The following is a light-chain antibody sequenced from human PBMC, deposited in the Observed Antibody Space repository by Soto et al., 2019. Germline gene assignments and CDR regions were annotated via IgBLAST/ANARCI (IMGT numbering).Light chain of an antibody. CDR3: SSYSSAGTRV. Sequence: QSALTQPASVSGSPGQSITISCTGTSSDVGGYNYVSWYQHHPGKAPKLMIYEVSRRPSGVSNRFSGSKSGNTASLTISGLQAEDEDDYYCSSYSSAGTRVFGGGTKLTVL. J-gene: IGLJ2*01. CDR2: EVS. V-gene: IGLV2-14*01. CDR1: SSDVGGYNY.